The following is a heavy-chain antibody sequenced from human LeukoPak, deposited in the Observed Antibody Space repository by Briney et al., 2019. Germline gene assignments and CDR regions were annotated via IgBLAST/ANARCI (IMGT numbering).Heavy chain of an antibody. CDR1: GFTFSSYA. CDR2: ISYDGSSK. J-gene: IGHJ4*02. CDR3: ASDAWYCAGGSDNRYSGYFDY. Sequence: GGSLRLSCAASGFTFSSYAIHWVRQAPGKGLEWVSVISYDGSSKFYADSVKGRFTISRDNSKNTLYLQMSSLRPEDTAVYSRASDAWYCAGGSDNRYSGYFDYWGQGTLVTVSS. D-gene: IGHD2-8*02. V-gene: IGHV3-30-3*01.